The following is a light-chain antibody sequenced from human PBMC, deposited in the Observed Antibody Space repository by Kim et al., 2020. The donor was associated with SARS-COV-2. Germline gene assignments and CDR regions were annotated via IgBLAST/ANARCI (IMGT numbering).Light chain of an antibody. V-gene: IGKV1-27*01. CDR1: QAISNY. J-gene: IGKJ1*01. CDR2: GAS. Sequence: DIQMTQSPSSLSAFVGDRVIIACRASQAISNYLAWYQVKPGRVPRLLIYGASTLQSGVPSRFSGGGSGTDFTLTISNLQPEDVATYYCQKYNSAPRTFGQGTKVDIK. CDR3: QKYNSAPRT.